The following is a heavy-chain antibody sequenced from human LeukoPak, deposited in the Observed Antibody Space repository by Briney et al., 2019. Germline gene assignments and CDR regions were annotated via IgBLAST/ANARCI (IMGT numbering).Heavy chain of an antibody. CDR3: ARFSDCSGGSCYSDY. CDR1: GGSFSGYY. J-gene: IGHJ4*02. D-gene: IGHD2-15*01. CDR2: INHSGST. V-gene: IGHV4-34*01. Sequence: SETLSLTCVVYGGSFSGYYWSWIRQPPGKGLEWIGEINHSGSTNYNPSLKSRVTISVDTSKNQFSLKLSSVTAADTAVYYCARFSDCSGGSCYSDYWGQGTLVTVSS.